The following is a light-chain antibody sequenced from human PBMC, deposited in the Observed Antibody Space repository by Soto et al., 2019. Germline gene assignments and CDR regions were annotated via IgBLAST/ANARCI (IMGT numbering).Light chain of an antibody. Sequence: PATVRLEGKERVTLCCRASESVSTNLAWYQQKAGQAPRLLIYGASTRATGIPARFSGSGSGTEFTLSIISLQSEDFAVYYWVPYSLLRTFAQGTKVDIK. J-gene: IGKJ1*01. CDR1: ESVSTN. CDR2: GAS. V-gene: IGKV3-15*01. CDR3: VPYSLLRT.